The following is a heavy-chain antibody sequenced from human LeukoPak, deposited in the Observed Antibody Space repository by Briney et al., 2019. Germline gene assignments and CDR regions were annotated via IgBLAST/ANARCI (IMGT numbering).Heavy chain of an antibody. CDR3: AKALGGYRSGGSCYLGAFDI. J-gene: IGHJ3*02. CDR1: GFTFDDYA. V-gene: IGHV3-9*01. Sequence: GGSLRLSCAASGFTFDDYAMHWVRQAPGKGLEWVSGISWNSGSIGYADSVKGRFTISRDNAKNSLYLQMNSLRAEDTALYYCAKALGGYRSGGSCYLGAFDIWGQGTMVTVSS. CDR2: ISWNSGSI. D-gene: IGHD2-15*01.